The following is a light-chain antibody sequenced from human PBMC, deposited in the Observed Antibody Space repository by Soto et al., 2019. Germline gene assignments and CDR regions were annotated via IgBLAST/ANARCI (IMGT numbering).Light chain of an antibody. CDR2: AAS. V-gene: IGKV1-6*01. CDR3: LQDYSYPRT. J-gene: IGKJ1*01. CDR1: QGIRND. Sequence: ALQMTQSPSSLSASVGDRVTITCRASQGIRNDLGWFQQKPGKAPKLLIYAASSLQSGVPSRFSGSGSGTDFTLTISSLQPADFATYYCLQDYSYPRTFGQGTKVEIK.